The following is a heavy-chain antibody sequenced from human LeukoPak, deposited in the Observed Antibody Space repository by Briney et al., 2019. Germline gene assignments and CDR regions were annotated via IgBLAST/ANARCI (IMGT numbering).Heavy chain of an antibody. CDR2: ISYHGSNK. CDR3: ARDGRGRTFVVVAAIDYFDY. V-gene: IGHV3-30*04. CDR1: GFTFSSYA. D-gene: IGHD2-15*01. J-gene: IGHJ4*02. Sequence: GMTLRLSCAASGFTFSSYAMHRVRQAPGTALEGLAVISYHGSNKYYAVSVKGRFTISRDNSKNTLYLQMNSMRAEDTAVYYCARDGRGRTFVVVAAIDYFDYWGQGTLVTVSS.